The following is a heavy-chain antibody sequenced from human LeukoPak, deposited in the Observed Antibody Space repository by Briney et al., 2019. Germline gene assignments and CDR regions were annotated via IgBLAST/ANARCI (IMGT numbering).Heavy chain of an antibody. CDR3: ARNERYFDY. D-gene: IGHD1-1*01. J-gene: IGHJ4*02. V-gene: IGHV4-59*01. CDR1: GVSISSYY. Sequence: SETLSLTCTVSGVSISSYYWSWIRQPPGKGLEWIGYIYYSGSTNYNPSLKSRVTISVDTSKNQFSLKLSSVTAADTAVYYCARNERYFDYWGQGTLVTVSS. CDR2: IYYSGST.